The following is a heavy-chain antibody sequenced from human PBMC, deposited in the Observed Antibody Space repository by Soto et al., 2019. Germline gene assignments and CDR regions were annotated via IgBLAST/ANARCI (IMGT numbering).Heavy chain of an antibody. D-gene: IGHD6-13*01. CDR3: ARTLAAAATEVLDY. V-gene: IGHV4-59*02. J-gene: IGHJ4*02. Sequence: PSETLSLTCTVSGGSVSGHYWSWIRQPPGKGLEWIGYIYYSGSTTYNPSLKSRVTIGVDTSKNQFSLRLSSVTAADTAVYYCARTLAAAATEVLDYWGRGTLVTVSS. CDR1: GGSVSGHY. CDR2: IYYSGST.